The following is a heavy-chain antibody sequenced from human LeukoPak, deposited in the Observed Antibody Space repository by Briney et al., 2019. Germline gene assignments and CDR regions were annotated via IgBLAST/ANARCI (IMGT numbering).Heavy chain of an antibody. J-gene: IGHJ4*02. CDR3: AREHNYYYGSGSYLDY. D-gene: IGHD3-10*01. V-gene: IGHV3-7*01. CDR2: INQDGTEK. Sequence: GESLRLSCAASGFTFTTYWMSWVRQLPGKGLEWVANINQDGTEKYYVDSVKGRFTISRDNAKNSLYLQMNSLRAEDTAVYYCAREHNYYYGSGSYLDYWGQGTLVTVSS. CDR1: GFTFTTYW.